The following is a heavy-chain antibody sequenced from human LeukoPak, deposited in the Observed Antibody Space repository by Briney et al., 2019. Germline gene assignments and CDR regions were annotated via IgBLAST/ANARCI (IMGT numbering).Heavy chain of an antibody. CDR3: ARLLGDFDY. Sequence: GGSLRLSCAVSGFTFKSYWMHGLRQAPGKGLVWVSRIDSDGSSTSYADSVKGRFTISRDNAKNTLYLQMDSLRAEDTAVYYCARLLGDFDYWGQGTLVTVSS. CDR1: GFTFKSYW. J-gene: IGHJ4*02. V-gene: IGHV3-74*01. D-gene: IGHD3-10*01. CDR2: IDSDGSST.